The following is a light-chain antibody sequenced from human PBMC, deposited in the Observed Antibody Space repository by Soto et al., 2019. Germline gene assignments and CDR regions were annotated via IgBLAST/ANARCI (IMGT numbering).Light chain of an antibody. Sequence: IGMRHSPDSLDLPLGQRATIHXXSSEXVFSRANGLHYIDGYQQKPGTPPQXXRDWASPREAGVPDPFRGSGSRTYFTLTSSNLQAADVAVYSCPHYLDFPLTFGEGTNVEI. J-gene: IGKJ4*01. V-gene: IGKV4-1*01. CDR3: PHYLDFPLT. CDR2: WAS. CDR1: EXVFSRANGLHY.